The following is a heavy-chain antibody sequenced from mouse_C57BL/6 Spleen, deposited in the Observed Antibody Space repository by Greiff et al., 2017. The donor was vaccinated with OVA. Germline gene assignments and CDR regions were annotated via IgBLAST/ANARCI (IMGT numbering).Heavy chain of an antibody. CDR2: IYPGDGDT. CDR3: ARSGYGNYGYAMDY. Sequence: QVQLQQSGAELVKPGASVKISCKASGYAFSSYWMNWVKQRPGQGLEWIGQIYPGDGDTNYNGKFKGKATLTADKSSSTAYMQLSSLTTEDSAVYVCARSGYGNYGYAMDYWGQGTSVTVSS. D-gene: IGHD2-10*02. CDR1: GYAFSSYW. J-gene: IGHJ4*01. V-gene: IGHV1-80*01.